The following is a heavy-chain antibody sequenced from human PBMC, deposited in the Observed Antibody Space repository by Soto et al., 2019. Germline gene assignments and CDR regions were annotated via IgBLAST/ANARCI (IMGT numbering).Heavy chain of an antibody. D-gene: IGHD3-16*01. CDR2: IWYDGRNK. J-gene: IGHJ3*02. V-gene: IGHV3-33*01. CDR1: GFTFSSYG. CDR3: VSDHGGGGTIDAFDI. Sequence: GGSLRLSCAASGFTFSSYGMHWVRQAPGQGLEWVAVIWYDGRNKDYADSVKGRFTISRDNSKNTLYRQINSLRAEDTAVYSCVSDHGGGGTIDAFDIWGQGTMVTVSS.